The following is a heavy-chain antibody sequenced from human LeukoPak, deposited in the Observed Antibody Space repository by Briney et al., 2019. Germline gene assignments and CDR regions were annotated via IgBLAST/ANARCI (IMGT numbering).Heavy chain of an antibody. CDR3: AREDPQSTVPEGMDV. CDR2: IYYSGTT. CDR1: GGSISYYY. D-gene: IGHD4-17*01. V-gene: IGHV4-59*01. Sequence: SETLSLTCTVSGGSISYYYWSWIRQSTGKGLEWIGDIYYSGTTNYNPSLKSRVTISVDTSKNQFSLQLRSGTAADTAVYYCAREDPQSTVPEGMDVWGQGTTVTVSS. J-gene: IGHJ6*02.